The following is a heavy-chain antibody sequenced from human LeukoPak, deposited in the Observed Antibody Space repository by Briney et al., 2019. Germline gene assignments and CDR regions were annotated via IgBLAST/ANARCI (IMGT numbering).Heavy chain of an antibody. D-gene: IGHD1-26*01. Sequence: GGSLRLSCAASGFTFSSYEMNWVRQAPGKGLEWVSYISSSGSTIYYADSVKGRFTISRDNAKNSLYLQMSSLRAEDTAVYYCETSGSYFPFGYWGQGTLVTVSS. V-gene: IGHV3-48*03. CDR1: GFTFSSYE. J-gene: IGHJ4*02. CDR3: ETSGSYFPFGY. CDR2: ISSSGSTI.